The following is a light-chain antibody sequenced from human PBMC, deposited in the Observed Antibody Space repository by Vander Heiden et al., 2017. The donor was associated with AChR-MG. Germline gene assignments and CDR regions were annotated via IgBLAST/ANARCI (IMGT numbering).Light chain of an antibody. Sequence: IVLTQSPGTLSLSPGERATLSCRASQSVSSSYLAWYQQKPGQAPRLLIYGASSRATGIPDRFSGSGSGTEFTLIISRLEPEDFAVYYCQQDGSSPWTFGQGTKVEIK. J-gene: IGKJ1*01. CDR1: QSVSSSY. CDR3: QQDGSSPWT. V-gene: IGKV3-20*01. CDR2: GAS.